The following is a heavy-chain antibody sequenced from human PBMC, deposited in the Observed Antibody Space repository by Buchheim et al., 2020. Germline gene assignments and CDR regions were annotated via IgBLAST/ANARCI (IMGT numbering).Heavy chain of an antibody. CDR3: ARDGRYLNWFDP. V-gene: IGHV4-34*01. D-gene: IGHD3-9*01. J-gene: IGHJ5*02. CDR2: INHSGST. CDR1: GGSFSGYY. Sequence: QVQLQRWGAGLLKPSETLSLTCAVYGGSFSGYYWSWIRQPPGKGLEWIGEINHSGSTNYNPSLKSRVTISVDTSKHQFSLKLSSVTAADTAVYYCARDGRYLNWFDPWGQGTL.